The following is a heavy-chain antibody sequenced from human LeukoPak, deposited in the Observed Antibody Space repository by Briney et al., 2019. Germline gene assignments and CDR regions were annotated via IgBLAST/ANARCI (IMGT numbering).Heavy chain of an antibody. J-gene: IGHJ4*02. D-gene: IGHD5-24*01. CDR2: VYYSGTT. V-gene: IGHV4-39*07. CDR3: ARGWFGGDGHNPYAFDY. CDR1: GGSISSSAYY. Sequence: PSETLSLTCTVSGGSISSSAYYWGWIRQPPGKGLEWIGSVYYSGTTYYSPSLKSRVTISVGTSTNQFSQRLTSVTAADTAVYYCARGWFGGDGHNPYAFDYWGQGTLVTVSS.